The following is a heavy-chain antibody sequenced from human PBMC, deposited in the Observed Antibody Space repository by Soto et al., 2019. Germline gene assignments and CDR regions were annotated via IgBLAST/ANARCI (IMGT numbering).Heavy chain of an antibody. CDR3: VVNLHYDTFDI. J-gene: IGHJ3*02. CDR2: VANDGVTT. V-gene: IGHV3-23*01. Sequence: EVQLLESGGGLVQPGRSLRLSCAASGFTFNIYSMSWVRQAPGKGLEFVSTVANDGVTTYYADSVKGRFTISRDNSRNMVFLQMNSMRAEVTAVYHCVVNLHYDTFDIWGQGTMVTASS. CDR1: GFTFNIYS.